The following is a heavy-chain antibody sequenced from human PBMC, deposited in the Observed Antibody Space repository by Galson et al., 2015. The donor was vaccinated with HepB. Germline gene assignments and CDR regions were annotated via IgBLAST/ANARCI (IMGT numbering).Heavy chain of an antibody. Sequence: SLRLSCAASGFTVSSNYMSWVAKPPGRGRDWVQVIYSGGSTYYADSVKGRFTISRDNSKNTLYLQMNSLRAEDTAVYYCARFYGGNSFIYWGQGTLVTVSS. D-gene: IGHD4-23*01. CDR1: GFTVSSNY. CDR2: IYSGGST. V-gene: IGHV3-66*02. CDR3: ARFYGGNSFIY. J-gene: IGHJ4*02.